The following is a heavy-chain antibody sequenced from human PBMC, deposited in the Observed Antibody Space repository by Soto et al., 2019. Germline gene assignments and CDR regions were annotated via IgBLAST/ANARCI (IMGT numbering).Heavy chain of an antibody. D-gene: IGHD6-6*01. J-gene: IGHJ4*02. CDR2: ISAYSGST. Sequence: GASVKVSCKASGYTFTIYGISWVRQAPGQGLEWMGWISAYSGSTNYNPSLKSRVTISVDTSKNQFSLKLSSVTAADTAVYYCARHAFRSSFTLYADYWGQGTLVTVSS. CDR3: ARHAFRSSFTLYADY. V-gene: IGHV1-18*01. CDR1: GYTFTIYG.